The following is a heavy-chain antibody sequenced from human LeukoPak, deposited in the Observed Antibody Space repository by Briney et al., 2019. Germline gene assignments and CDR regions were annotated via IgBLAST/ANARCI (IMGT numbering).Heavy chain of an antibody. J-gene: IGHJ3*02. D-gene: IGHD3-10*01. CDR3: ARLRFGLGAFDI. CDR1: GGSISSSSYY. CDR2: IYYSGST. Sequence: SETLSLTCTVSGGSISSSSYYWGWIRQPPGKGLEWIGSIYYSGSTYYNPSLKSRVTISVDRSKNQFSLKLSSVTAADTAVNYCARLRFGLGAFDIWGQGTMVTVSS. V-gene: IGHV4-39*07.